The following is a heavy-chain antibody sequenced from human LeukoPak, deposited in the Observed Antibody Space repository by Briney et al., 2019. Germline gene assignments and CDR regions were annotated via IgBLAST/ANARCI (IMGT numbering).Heavy chain of an antibody. J-gene: IGHJ4*02. CDR2: TYYRSKWYN. V-gene: IGHV6-1*01. CDR1: GDSVSSNSAA. CDR3: TRDGKRVLDY. D-gene: IGHD1-1*01. Sequence: SQTLSLTCAISGDSVSSNSAAGNWIRQSPSRGLEWLGRTYYRSKWYNDYAVSVKSRIIINPDTSKNQFSLQLSSVTPEDTAVYYCTRDGKRVLDYWGQGILVTVSS.